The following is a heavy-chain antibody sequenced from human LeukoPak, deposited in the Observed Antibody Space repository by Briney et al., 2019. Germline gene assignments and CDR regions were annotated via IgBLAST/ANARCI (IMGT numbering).Heavy chain of an antibody. CDR3: ARPMTTVTTNRGYYYYYYGMDV. CDR1: GGTFSSYT. D-gene: IGHD4-17*01. V-gene: IGHV1-69*02. CDR2: IIPILGIA. Sequence: ASVKVSCKASGGTFSSYTISWVRQAPGQGLERMGRIIPILGIANYAQKFQGRVTITADESTSTAYMELSSLRSEDTAVYYCARPMTTVTTNRGYYYYYYGMDVWGKGTTVTVSS. J-gene: IGHJ6*04.